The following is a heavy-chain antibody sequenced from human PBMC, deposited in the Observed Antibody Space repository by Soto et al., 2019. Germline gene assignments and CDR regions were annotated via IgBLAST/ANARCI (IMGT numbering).Heavy chain of an antibody. CDR1: GFTFSSYW. V-gene: IGHV3-74*01. CDR3: ARGSHVDFWSGYYPYGMDV. CDR2: INSDGSST. D-gene: IGHD3-3*01. Sequence: PGGSLRLSCAASGFTFSSYWMHWVRQAPGKGLVWVSRINSDGSSTSYADSVKGRFTISRGNAKNTLYLQMNSLRAEDTAVYYCARGSHVDFWSGYYPYGMDVWGQGTTVTVSS. J-gene: IGHJ6*02.